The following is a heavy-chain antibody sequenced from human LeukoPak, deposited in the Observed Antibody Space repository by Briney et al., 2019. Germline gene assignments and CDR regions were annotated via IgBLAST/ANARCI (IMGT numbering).Heavy chain of an antibody. D-gene: IGHD6-19*01. Sequence: ASVKVSCKASGYTFTSYGISWVRQAPGQGLEWMGWISAYNGNTNYAQKFQGRITMTTDTSTSTAYMELRSLRSDDTAVYYCARDLKMGYSSGRYSWGTGSSNDYWGQGTLVTVSS. J-gene: IGHJ4*02. CDR2: ISAYNGNT. V-gene: IGHV1-18*01. CDR1: GYTFTSYG. CDR3: ARDLKMGYSSGRYSWGTGSSNDY.